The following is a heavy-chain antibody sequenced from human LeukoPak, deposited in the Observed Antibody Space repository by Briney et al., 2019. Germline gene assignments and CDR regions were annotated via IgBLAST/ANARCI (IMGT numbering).Heavy chain of an antibody. CDR1: GSIYSHYG. CDR3: VRDAQRGFDYSNSLRY. CDR2: IWSDGTNS. J-gene: IGHJ4*01. Sequence: GGSLRLSCAASGSIYSHYGMHWVRQAPGKGLEWVAVIWSDGTNSFYAGSVKGRFTISRDNSQRTLFLQMNSLRVEDTAMYYCVRDAQRGFDYSNSLRYWGHGTLVTVSS. D-gene: IGHD4-11*01. V-gene: IGHV3-33*08.